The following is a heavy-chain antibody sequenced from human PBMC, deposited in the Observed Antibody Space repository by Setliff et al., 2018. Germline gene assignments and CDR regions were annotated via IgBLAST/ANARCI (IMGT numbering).Heavy chain of an antibody. D-gene: IGHD2-15*01. V-gene: IGHV4-34*12. J-gene: IGHJ4*02. CDR3: ARSFSRSEKFLLDY. CDR1: GGSFSGYY. CDR2: IIHSGST. Sequence: LTCAVYGGSFSGYYWSWIRQPPGKRLEWIGEIIHSGSTNYNPSLKSRVTISMDTSKNQFSLKVSSVTAADTAVYYCARSFSRSEKFLLDYWGQGALVTVSS.